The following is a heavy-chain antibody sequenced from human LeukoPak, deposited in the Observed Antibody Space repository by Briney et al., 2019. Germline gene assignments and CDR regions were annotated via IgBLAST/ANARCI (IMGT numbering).Heavy chain of an antibody. CDR1: GYTFTSYY. Sequence: ASVKVSCKASGYTFTSYYMHWVRQAPGQGLEWMGWISAYNGNTNYAQKLQGRVTMTTDTSTSTAYMELRSLRSDDTAVYYCARGGDYYGSGSYPSDYWGQGTLVTVSS. V-gene: IGHV1-18*04. CDR3: ARGGDYYGSGSYPSDY. D-gene: IGHD3-10*01. CDR2: ISAYNGNT. J-gene: IGHJ4*02.